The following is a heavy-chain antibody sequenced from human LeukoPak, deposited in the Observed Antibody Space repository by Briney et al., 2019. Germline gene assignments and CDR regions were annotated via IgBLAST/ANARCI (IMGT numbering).Heavy chain of an antibody. V-gene: IGHV4-59*01. CDR1: GGSISSYY. D-gene: IGHD3-9*01. J-gene: IGHJ5*02. CDR2: IYYSGST. CDR3: ARGDDYDILTGYYGS. Sequence: SETLSLTCTVSGGSISSYYWSWIRQPPGKGLEWIGYIYYSGSTNYNPSLKSRVTISVDTSKNQFSLKLSSVTAADTAVYYCARGDDYDILTGYYGSWGQGTLVTVSS.